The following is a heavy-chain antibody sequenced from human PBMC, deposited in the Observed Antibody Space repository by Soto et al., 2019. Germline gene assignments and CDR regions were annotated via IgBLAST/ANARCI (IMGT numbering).Heavy chain of an antibody. V-gene: IGHV4-34*01. CDR2: INHSGST. D-gene: IGHD6-19*01. Sequence: SETLSLTCAVYGGSFSDYFWTWIRQPPGKGLEWIGEINHSGSTNFNPSLKSRVAISADTSRNQFSLRVTSVTAADTAVYYCAREDSYGWSGESLDVWGQGTTVTVSS. CDR3: AREDSYGWSGESLDV. CDR1: GGSFSDYF. J-gene: IGHJ6*02.